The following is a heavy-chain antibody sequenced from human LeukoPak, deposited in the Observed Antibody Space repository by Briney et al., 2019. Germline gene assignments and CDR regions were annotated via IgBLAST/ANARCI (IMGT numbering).Heavy chain of an antibody. CDR2: ISWNSGSI. V-gene: IGHV3-9*01. Sequence: PGGSLRLSCAASGFTFDDYAMHWVRQAPGKGLEWVSGISWNSGSIGYADSVKGRFTISRDNAKNSLYLQMNSLRAEDTALYYCAKAKRGRDGYKIFDYWGQGTLVTVSS. CDR3: AKAKRGRDGYKIFDY. D-gene: IGHD5-24*01. CDR1: GFTFDDYA. J-gene: IGHJ4*02.